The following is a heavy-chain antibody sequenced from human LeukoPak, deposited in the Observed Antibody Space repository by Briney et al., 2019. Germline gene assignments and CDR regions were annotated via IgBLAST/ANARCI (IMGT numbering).Heavy chain of an antibody. V-gene: IGHV3-74*01. CDR3: ARWLHFDYGDYPDAFDI. Sequence: QSGGSLRLSCAASGFTFSSYWMHWVRQAPGKGLVWVSRINSDGSSTSYADSVKGRFTISRDNAKNTLYLQMNSLRAEDTAVYYCARWLHFDYGDYPDAFDIWGQGTMVTVSS. D-gene: IGHD4-17*01. J-gene: IGHJ3*02. CDR2: INSDGSST. CDR1: GFTFSSYW.